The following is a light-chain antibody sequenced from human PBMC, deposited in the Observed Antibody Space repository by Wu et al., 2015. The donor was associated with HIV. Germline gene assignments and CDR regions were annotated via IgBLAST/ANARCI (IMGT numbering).Light chain of an antibody. V-gene: IGKV3/OR2-268*02. J-gene: IGKJ2*01. CDR1: QSVSSST. CDR3: QQLNSYPRT. Sequence: EIVMTQSPATLSLSPGERATLSCRASQSVSSSTLSWYQQKPGQAPRLLIYDASTRATGIPARFSGSGSGTEFTLTISSLQSEDFAVYYCQQLNSYPRTFGQGTKLEIK. CDR2: DAS.